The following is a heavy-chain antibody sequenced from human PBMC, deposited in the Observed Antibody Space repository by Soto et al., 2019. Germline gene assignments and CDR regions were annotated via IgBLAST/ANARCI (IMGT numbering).Heavy chain of an antibody. D-gene: IGHD2-8*02. CDR3: VRDLHEPLATDALRVAN. Sequence: GGSLRLSCAASGFTFSSYEMHWVRQAPGKGLEWISYISSTGSGTLYADSVRGRFTMSRDNTKNSVSLQMSSLRAEDTAVYYCVRDLHEPLATDALRVANWGQGTQVTVSA. J-gene: IGHJ4*02. V-gene: IGHV3-48*03. CDR2: ISSTGSGT. CDR1: GFTFSSYE.